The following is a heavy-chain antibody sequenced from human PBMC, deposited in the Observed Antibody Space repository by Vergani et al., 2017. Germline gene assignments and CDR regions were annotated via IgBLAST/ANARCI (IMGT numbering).Heavy chain of an antibody. CDR3: AMAGRWIGAAASVFDY. V-gene: IGHV5-51*03. J-gene: IGHJ4*02. CDR1: GYSFTSYW. CDR2: IYPGYSDT. D-gene: IGHD3-10*01. Sequence: EVQLVQSGAEVKTPGESLKISCKGSGYSFTSYWIGWVRQMPGKGLEWMGIIYPGYSDTRYSPSFQGQVTISADKSISTAYLQWSSLKASDTAMYYCAMAGRWIGAAASVFDYWGQGTLVTVSS.